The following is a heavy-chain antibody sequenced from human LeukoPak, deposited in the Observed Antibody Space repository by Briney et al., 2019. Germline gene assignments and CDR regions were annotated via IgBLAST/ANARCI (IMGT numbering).Heavy chain of an antibody. CDR2: TSGSGDTT. V-gene: IGHV3-23*01. CDR1: GFTFSNYG. D-gene: IGHD1-7*01. J-gene: IGHJ4*02. Sequence: GGSLRLSCAASGFTFSNYGMSWLRQPPGKGLEWVSATSGSGDTTYYADSVKGRFSISRDNSKNTLYLQMNSLRAEDTAVYYCAKESRITIAGTVNYWGQGTQVIVSS. CDR3: AKESRITIAGTVNY.